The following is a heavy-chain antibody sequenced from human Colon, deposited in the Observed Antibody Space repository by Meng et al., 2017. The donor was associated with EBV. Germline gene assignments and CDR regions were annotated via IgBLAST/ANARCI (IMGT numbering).Heavy chain of an antibody. J-gene: IGHJ4*02. Sequence: VQLQGSGPGLVQPSGTLSLTCAVSGDSISNNWWSWVRQPPGKGLEWIGEIYHSGTTNYNPSLRSRVTISVDKSKNQFSLQLTSVTAADTAVYYCARNGDYNPGLYWGQGTLVTVSS. CDR3: ARNGDYNPGLY. CDR2: IYHSGTT. CDR1: GDSISNNW. D-gene: IGHD4-17*01. V-gene: IGHV4-4*02.